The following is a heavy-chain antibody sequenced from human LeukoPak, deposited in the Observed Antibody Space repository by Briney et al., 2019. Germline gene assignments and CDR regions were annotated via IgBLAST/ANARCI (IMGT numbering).Heavy chain of an antibody. CDR1: GFTVSTTY. V-gene: IGHV3-53*01. CDR3: ATYGGSYYLDY. CDR2: IYSGGNT. D-gene: IGHD1-26*01. Sequence: PGGSLRLSCAASGFTVSTTYMNWVRLAPGKGLEWVSIIYSGGNTDYADSVKGRFTISRDNSKNTLYLQMNSLRVEDMAVYYCATYGGSYYLDYWGQGTLVTVSS. J-gene: IGHJ4*02.